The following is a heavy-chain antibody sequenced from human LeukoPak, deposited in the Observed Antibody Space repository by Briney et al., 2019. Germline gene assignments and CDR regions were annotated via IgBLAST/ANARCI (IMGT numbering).Heavy chain of an antibody. V-gene: IGHV1-2*02. CDR2: IIPIFGTA. CDR1: GYTFTGYY. J-gene: IGHJ3*02. Sequence: ASVKVSCKASGYTFTGYYMHWVRQAPGQGLEWMGWIIPIFGTAIYAQKFQGRVTMTEDTSTDTAYMELSSLRSEDTAVYYCLGSAGAFDIWGQGTMVTVSS. CDR3: LGSAGAFDI. D-gene: IGHD3-10*01.